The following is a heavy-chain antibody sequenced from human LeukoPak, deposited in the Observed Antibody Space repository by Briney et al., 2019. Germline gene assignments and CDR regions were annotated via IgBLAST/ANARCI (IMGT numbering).Heavy chain of an antibody. CDR1: GFTFSSYG. V-gene: IGHV3-30*02. CDR2: IRYDGSNK. Sequence: GGSLGLSCAASGFTFSSYGMHWVRQAPGKGLEWVAFIRYDGSNKYYADSVKGRFTISRDNSKNTLYLQMNSLRAEDTAVYYCAKDLVVVPAATPVGDYWGQGTLVTVSS. D-gene: IGHD2-2*01. J-gene: IGHJ4*02. CDR3: AKDLVVVPAATPVGDY.